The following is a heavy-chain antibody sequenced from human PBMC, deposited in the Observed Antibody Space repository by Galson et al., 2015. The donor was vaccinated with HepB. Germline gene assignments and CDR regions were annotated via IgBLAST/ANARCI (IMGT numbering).Heavy chain of an antibody. CDR2: GHIRGCT. V-gene: IGHV4-61*02. CDR3: ALSRGWYLNN. CDR1: GASINSGSLF. D-gene: IGHD6-19*01. J-gene: IGHJ4*02. Sequence: SLSLTCTVSGASINSGSLFGSWIRQPAGRGLEWIRRGHIRGCTNYNPSLRRRVAISLDTSNNSFSLNLPPVTAADTALYYRALSRGWYLNNWGQGALVTVSS.